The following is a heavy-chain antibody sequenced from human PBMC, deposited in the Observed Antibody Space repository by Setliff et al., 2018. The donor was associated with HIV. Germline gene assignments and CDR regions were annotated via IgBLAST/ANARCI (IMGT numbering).Heavy chain of an antibody. D-gene: IGHD3-3*01. V-gene: IGHV4-59*11. Sequence: PSETLSLTCTVPGGPINNHYWSWVRQPPGRGREWIGSIYYSGSTNYNPSIKSQVTISLDTSKNQFSLKLSSVTDADTAVYYCARDEDYNFWSGYDWFHPWCQGTLVTISS. CDR3: ARDEDYNFWSGYDWFHP. J-gene: IGHJ5*02. CDR1: GGPINNHY. CDR2: IYYSGST.